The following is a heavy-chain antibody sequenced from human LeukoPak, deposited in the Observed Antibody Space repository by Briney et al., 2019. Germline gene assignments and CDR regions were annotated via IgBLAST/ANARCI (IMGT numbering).Heavy chain of an antibody. D-gene: IGHD6-13*01. CDR2: ISSSSSTI. CDR3: ARAAAGTGYYYYGMDV. V-gene: IGHV3-48*01. J-gene: IGHJ6*02. Sequence: GGSLRLSCAASGFTFSSYSMNWVRQAPGKGLEWVSYISSSSSTIYYADSVKGRFTISRDNAKNSLYLQMNSLRAEDTAVYYCARAAAGTGYYYYGMDVWGQGTTVTVSS. CDR1: GFTFSSYS.